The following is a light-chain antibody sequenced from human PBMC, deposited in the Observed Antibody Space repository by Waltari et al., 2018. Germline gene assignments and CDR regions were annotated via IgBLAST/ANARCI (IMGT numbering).Light chain of an antibody. J-gene: IGKJ1*01. CDR2: AAS. CDR3: QPSYTTPRT. V-gene: IGKV1-39*01. Sequence: DIQMTQSPSSLSASVGDRVTITCRASQSIGTYLNWYQHKPGRAPELLIYAASTLQGGVPSRFSGSGSETHFTLAISSLQREDFATYYCQPSYTTPRTFGPGTKVEIK. CDR1: QSIGTY.